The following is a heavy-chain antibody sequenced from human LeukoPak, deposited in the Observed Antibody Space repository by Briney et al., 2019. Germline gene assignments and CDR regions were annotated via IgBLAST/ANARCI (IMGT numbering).Heavy chain of an antibody. D-gene: IGHD3-22*01. Sequence: GGPLRLSCAASGFTFSSYAMSWVRQAPGKGLEWVSAISGSGGSTYCADSVKGRFTISRDNSKNTLYLQMNSLRAEDTAVYYSVIDYYYGMDVWGQGTTVTVSS. J-gene: IGHJ6*02. CDR3: VIDYYYGMDV. CDR1: GFTFSSYA. CDR2: ISGSGGST. V-gene: IGHV3-23*01.